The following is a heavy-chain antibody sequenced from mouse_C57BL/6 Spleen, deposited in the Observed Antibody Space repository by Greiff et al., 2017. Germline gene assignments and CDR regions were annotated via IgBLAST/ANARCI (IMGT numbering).Heavy chain of an antibody. D-gene: IGHD2-4*01. CDR3: AREDDYGPVAY. Sequence: VKLQQPGAELVRPGSSVKLSCKASGYTFTSYWMHWVKQRPIQGLEWIGNIDPSDSETHYNQKFKDKATLTVDKSSSTAYMQLSSLTSEDSAVYYCAREDDYGPVAYWGQGTLVTVSA. J-gene: IGHJ3*01. CDR2: IDPSDSET. V-gene: IGHV1-52*01. CDR1: GYTFTSYW.